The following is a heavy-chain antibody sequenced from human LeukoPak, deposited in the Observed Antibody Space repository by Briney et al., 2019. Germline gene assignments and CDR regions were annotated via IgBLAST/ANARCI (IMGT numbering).Heavy chain of an antibody. CDR2: MYHYSGST. J-gene: IGHJ4*02. Sequence: SETLSLTCTVSGGYISSYYCTWIRQPPGKGLEWIGYMYHYSGSTNYNPSLKGRVTISVDTSKNQFSLKLSSVTAADTAVYYCAASYDSSGYYKDYWGQGTLVTVSS. CDR3: AASYDSSGYYKDY. V-gene: IGHV4-59*08. D-gene: IGHD3-22*01. CDR1: GGYISSYY.